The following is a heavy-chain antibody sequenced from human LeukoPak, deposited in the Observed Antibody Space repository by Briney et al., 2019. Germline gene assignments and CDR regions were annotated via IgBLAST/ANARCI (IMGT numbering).Heavy chain of an antibody. CDR1: GGSISGYF. V-gene: IGHV4-59*01. J-gene: IGHJ3*02. Sequence: PSETLSLTCTVSGGSISGYFWSWIRQPPGKGLEWIGDIQYSGSTNYNLFLKSRVTISLDTANNRFSLKVTSVTAADTAVYYCAAYDTLTGYNDAFDIWGQGTMVTVSS. D-gene: IGHD3-9*01. CDR2: IQYSGST. CDR3: AAYDTLTGYNDAFDI.